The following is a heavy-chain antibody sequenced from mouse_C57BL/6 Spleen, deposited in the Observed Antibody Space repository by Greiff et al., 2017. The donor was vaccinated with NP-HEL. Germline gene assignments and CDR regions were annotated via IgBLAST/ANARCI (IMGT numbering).Heavy chain of an antibody. CDR3: ARAGSTTGYFDV. J-gene: IGHJ1*03. V-gene: IGHV1-19*01. D-gene: IGHD1-1*01. CDR2: INPYNGGT. Sequence: EVKLQESGPVLVKPGASVKMSCKASGYTFTDYYMNWVKQSHGKSLEWIGVINPYNGGTSYNQKFKGKATLTVDKSSSTAYMELNSLTSEDSAVYYCARAGSTTGYFDVWGTGTTVTVSS. CDR1: GYTFTDYY.